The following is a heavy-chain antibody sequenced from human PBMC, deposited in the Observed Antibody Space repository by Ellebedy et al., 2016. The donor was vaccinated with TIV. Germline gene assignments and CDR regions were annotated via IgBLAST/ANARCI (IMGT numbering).Heavy chain of an antibody. D-gene: IGHD6-13*01. CDR1: GFTFSDYY. CDR2: ISSSGSDI. J-gene: IGHJ4*02. CDR3: ARDGPPRRASSRWYYLDY. Sequence: GESLKISCAASGFTFSDYYMSWIRQAPGKGLEWLSYISSSGSDIYYVDSVKGRFTISRDNAENSLYLQMNSLRDEDTAVYYCARDGPPRRASSRWYYLDYWGQGTLVTVSS. V-gene: IGHV3-11*04.